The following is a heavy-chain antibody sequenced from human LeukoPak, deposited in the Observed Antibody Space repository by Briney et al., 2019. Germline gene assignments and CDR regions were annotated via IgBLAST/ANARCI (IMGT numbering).Heavy chain of an antibody. CDR1: GGSISSSSYY. V-gene: IGHV4-39*01. D-gene: IGHD3-9*01. CDR3: ARPFRPDTVDPFDY. J-gene: IGHJ2*01. Sequence: PSETLSLTCTVSGGSISSSSYYWGWIRQPPGKGLEWIGSIYYSGSTYYNPSLKSRVTISVDTSKNQFSLKLSSVTAADTAVYYCARPFRPDTVDPFDYWGRGTLVSVSS. CDR2: IYYSGST.